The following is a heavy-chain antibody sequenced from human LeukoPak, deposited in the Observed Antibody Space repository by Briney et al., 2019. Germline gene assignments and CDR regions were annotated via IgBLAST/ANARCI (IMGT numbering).Heavy chain of an antibody. D-gene: IGHD3-3*01. Sequence: ASVKVSFAASGYTFSSYGISWVRQGPGQGLEWMGLINAYNGNTNYAQKLQGRVTMTQDTSTSTAYMELRSLRSDDTAVYYCARNPYGWSSYYTDWGQGTLVTVSS. V-gene: IGHV1-18*01. CDR2: INAYNGNT. J-gene: IGHJ4*02. CDR1: GYTFSSYG. CDR3: ARNPYGWSSYYTD.